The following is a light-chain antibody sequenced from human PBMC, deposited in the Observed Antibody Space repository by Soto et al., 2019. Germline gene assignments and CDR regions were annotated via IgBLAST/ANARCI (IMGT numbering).Light chain of an antibody. CDR1: QSLLHSNGYNY. Sequence: DTVMTQSPLSLPVIPGEPASISCRSSQSLLHSNGYNYLAWYLRKPGQSPQLLIYLGSNRASGVTDSFSGSESGTDFTLKISRVEADDVGVYYCMQTIQSPYTFGQWTKLEIK. J-gene: IGKJ2*01. V-gene: IGKV2-28*01. CDR2: LGS. CDR3: MQTIQSPYT.